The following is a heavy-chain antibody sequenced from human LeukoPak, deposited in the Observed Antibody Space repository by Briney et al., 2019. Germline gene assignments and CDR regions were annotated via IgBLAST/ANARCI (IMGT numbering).Heavy chain of an antibody. CDR2: INPSGGST. Sequence: ASVKVSCKASGYTFTSYYMHWVRQAPGQGLEWMGIINPSGGSTSYAQKFQGRGTMTRDMSTSTVYMWLSSLRSEDTAVYYCARDLTILGYCSGGSCHPGYWSAPWGQGTLVTASS. V-gene: IGHV1-46*01. CDR1: GYTFTSYY. D-gene: IGHD2-15*01. J-gene: IGHJ5*02. CDR3: ARDLTILGYCSGGSCHPGYWSAP.